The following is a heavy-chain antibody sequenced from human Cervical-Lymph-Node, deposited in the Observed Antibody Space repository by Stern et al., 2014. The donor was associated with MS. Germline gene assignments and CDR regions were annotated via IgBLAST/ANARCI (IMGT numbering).Heavy chain of an antibody. V-gene: IGHV1-69*01. Sequence: QLVQSGAEVNKPGSSVKVSCKASGGTFSSYGISWVRPAPGQGLEWLXGIIPIFGTANYAQKFQGRVTYTAEESPSTAYMELSSLRSEDTAVYYCARTDKYCSSASCSGNWFDPWGQGTLVTVSS. CDR3: ARTDKYCSSASCSGNWFDP. J-gene: IGHJ5*02. D-gene: IGHD2-2*01. CDR2: IIPIFGTA. CDR1: GGTFSSYG.